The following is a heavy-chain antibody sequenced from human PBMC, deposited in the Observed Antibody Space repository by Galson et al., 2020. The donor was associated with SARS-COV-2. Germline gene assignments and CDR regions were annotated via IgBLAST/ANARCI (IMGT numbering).Heavy chain of an antibody. D-gene: IGHD3-9*01. J-gene: IGHJ4*02. V-gene: IGHV1-3*01. Sequence: ASVKVSCKASGYTFTSYAMHWVRQAPGQRLEWMGWINAGTGNTKYSQKFQGRVTITRDTSASTAYMELSSLRSEDTAGYYCARGENYDILTGYPISCYCGYWGQGTLVTVSS. CDR2: INAGTGNT. CDR3: ARGENYDILTGYPISCYCGY. CDR1: GYTFTSYA.